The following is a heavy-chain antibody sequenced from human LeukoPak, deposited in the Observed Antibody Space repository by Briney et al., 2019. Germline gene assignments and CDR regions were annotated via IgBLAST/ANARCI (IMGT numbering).Heavy chain of an antibody. V-gene: IGHV1-2*02. CDR1: GYTFTGYY. CDR2: INPNSGGT. Sequence: GASVKVSCKASGYTFTGYYMHWVRQAPGQGLEWMGWINPNSGGTNYAQKFQGRVTATRDTSISIVYMELRRLRSDDTAVYYCARDLKYQLLLGWFDPWGQGSLVTVSS. J-gene: IGHJ5*02. CDR3: ARDLKYQLLLGWFDP. D-gene: IGHD2-21*01.